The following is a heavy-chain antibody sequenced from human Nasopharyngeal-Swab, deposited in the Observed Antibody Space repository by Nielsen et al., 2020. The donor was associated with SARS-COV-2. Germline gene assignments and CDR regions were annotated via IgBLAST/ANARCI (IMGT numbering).Heavy chain of an antibody. D-gene: IGHD7-27*01. CDR3: AREPQLGEEDWFDP. J-gene: IGHJ5*02. CDR1: GFTFSRFW. V-gene: IGHV3-74*01. CDR2: INSDGSST. Sequence: GESLKISCAASGFTFSRFWMTWVRQAPGKGLVWVSRINSDGSSTSYADSVKGQFTISRDNAKNTLYLQMNSLRAEDTAVYYCAREPQLGEEDWFDPWGQGTLVTVSS.